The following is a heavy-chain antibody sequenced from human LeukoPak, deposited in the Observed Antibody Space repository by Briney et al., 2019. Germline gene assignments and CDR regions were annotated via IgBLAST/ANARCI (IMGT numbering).Heavy chain of an antibody. D-gene: IGHD6-19*01. CDR2: ISWNSGSI. J-gene: IGHJ4*02. CDR3: AKSGQQWLGNFDY. Sequence: GRSLRLSCAASGFTFDDYAMHWVPQAPGKGLEWVSGISWNSGSIGYADSVKGRFTISRDNAKNSLYLQMNSLRAEDTALYYCAKSGQQWLGNFDYWGQGTLATVSS. V-gene: IGHV3-9*01. CDR1: GFTFDDYA.